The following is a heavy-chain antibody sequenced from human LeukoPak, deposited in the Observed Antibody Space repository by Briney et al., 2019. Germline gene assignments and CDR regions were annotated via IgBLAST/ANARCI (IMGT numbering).Heavy chain of an antibody. V-gene: IGHV3-23*01. CDR1: GSIFSTYA. Sequence: GGSLRLSCAASGSIFSTYAMGWVRQAPGKGLEWVSSIKGGGGDPFYADSVKGRFTISRDNSKNTLFLQLNSLRAEDSAVYYCAKGGHDFNPFYWWGQGTLVTVSP. J-gene: IGHJ4*02. CDR3: AKGGHDFNPFYW. CDR2: IKGGGGDP. D-gene: IGHD2-21*02.